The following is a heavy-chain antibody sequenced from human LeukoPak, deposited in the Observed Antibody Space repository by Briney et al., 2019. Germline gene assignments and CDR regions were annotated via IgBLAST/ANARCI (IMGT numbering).Heavy chain of an antibody. V-gene: IGHV3-48*04. D-gene: IGHD2-2*01. J-gene: IGHJ4*02. CDR3: ASGYCSSTSCYR. CDR1: GFTFSSYS. CDR2: ISSSSSTI. Sequence: GGSLRLSCVASGFTFSSYSMNWVRQAPGKGLEWVSYISSSSSTIYYADSVKGRFTISRDNAKNSLYLQMNSLRAEDTAVYYCASGYCSSTSCYRWGQGTLVTVSS.